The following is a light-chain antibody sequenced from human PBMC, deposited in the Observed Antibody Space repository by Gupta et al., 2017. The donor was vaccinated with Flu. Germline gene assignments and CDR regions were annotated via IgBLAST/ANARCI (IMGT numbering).Light chain of an antibody. Sequence: IVLTQSPGPLSLSPGERATLSCRASQSVGTNYVAWYQKKSGQAPRLLIYGAYRRATGIPDMFSGSGSGTEFTLTISRLEPEDFAVYYCQQYSSSPSFGPGTKVDIK. V-gene: IGKV3-20*01. CDR3: QQYSSSPS. J-gene: IGKJ3*01. CDR2: GAY. CDR1: QSVGTNY.